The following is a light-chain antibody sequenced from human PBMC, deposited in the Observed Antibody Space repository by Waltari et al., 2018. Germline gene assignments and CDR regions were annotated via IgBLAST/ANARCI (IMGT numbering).Light chain of an antibody. CDR2: TTD. CDR3: AVWDDSLSVWV. J-gene: IGLJ3*02. CDR1: TSNVGRNS. Sequence: QSVLTQASSVSGTPGQRVTISCSGGTSNVGRNSVNWYQHFPGTAPKLLIHTTDQRPSGVPERFSGSKSGTSASLAINGLLSDDEGDFYCAVWDDSLSVWVFGGGTKVTVL. V-gene: IGLV1-44*01.